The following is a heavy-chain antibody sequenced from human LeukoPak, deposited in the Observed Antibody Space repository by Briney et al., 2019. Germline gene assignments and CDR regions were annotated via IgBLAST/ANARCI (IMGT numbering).Heavy chain of an antibody. D-gene: IGHD6-19*01. V-gene: IGHV1-2*06. CDR2: INSNSGGT. Sequence: GSSVKVSCKASGYSFSDYPIHWVRQAPGQGLEWMGRINSNSGGTSYAQNFQGRVTMTRDTSITTAYMEVSGLTSDDTAVYYCAMYSSGRYYFDYWGQGTLVTVSS. CDR1: GYSFSDYP. J-gene: IGHJ4*02. CDR3: AMYSSGRYYFDY.